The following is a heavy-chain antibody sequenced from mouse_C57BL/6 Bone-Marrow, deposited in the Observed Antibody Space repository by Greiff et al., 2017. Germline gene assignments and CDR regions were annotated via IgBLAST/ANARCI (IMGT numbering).Heavy chain of an antibody. Sequence: QVQLKESGAELVKPGASVKMSCKASGYTFTTYPIEWMKQNHGKSLEWIGNFHPYNDDTKYNQKFKGKATLTVDTSSSTAYMQLSSLTSEDSAVYYCAREDYGSTFDVWGTGTTVTVSS. CDR1: GYTFTTYP. D-gene: IGHD1-1*01. CDR3: AREDYGSTFDV. J-gene: IGHJ1*03. V-gene: IGHV1-47*01. CDR2: FHPYNDDT.